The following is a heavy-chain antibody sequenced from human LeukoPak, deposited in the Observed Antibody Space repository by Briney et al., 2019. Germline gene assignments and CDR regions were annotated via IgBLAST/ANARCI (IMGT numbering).Heavy chain of an antibody. V-gene: IGHV4-30-4*01. D-gene: IGHD2-15*01. Sequence: PSETLSLTCTVSGGSISSGDYYWSWIRQPPGRGLEWLGHIYYSGNTYYNPSLKSRVTISVDRSKNQFSLKLSSVTAADTAVYYCARLNCSGGSCYFGYWGQGTLVTVSS. CDR1: GGSISSGDYY. CDR3: ARLNCSGGSCYFGY. CDR2: IYYSGNT. J-gene: IGHJ4*02.